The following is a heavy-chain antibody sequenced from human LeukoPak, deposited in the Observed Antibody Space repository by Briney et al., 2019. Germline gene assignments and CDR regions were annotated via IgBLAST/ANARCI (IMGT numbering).Heavy chain of an antibody. Sequence: ASVKVSCKASGYTFTSYWIQWVRQAPGQGLEWMGLINPNDGSTTYTHKFQGRVTMTIDTSTSTAYMELRSLKSDDTAVYYCVRHIKPAGPWDGMDVWGQGTTVIVSS. V-gene: IGHV1-46*01. CDR3: VRHIKPAGPWDGMDV. D-gene: IGHD1-26*01. CDR1: GYTFTSYW. J-gene: IGHJ6*02. CDR2: INPNDGST.